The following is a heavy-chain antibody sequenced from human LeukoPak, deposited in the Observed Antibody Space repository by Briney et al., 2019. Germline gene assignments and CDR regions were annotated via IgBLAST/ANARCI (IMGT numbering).Heavy chain of an antibody. D-gene: IGHD2-21*01. Sequence: GASVKVSCKVSGYTLTELSMHWVRQAPGKGLEWMGGFDPEDGETIYAQKFQGRVTMTEDTSTDTAYMELSSLRSEDTAVYYCATVRTPLNCGGDCYFFDYWGQGTLVTVSS. V-gene: IGHV1-24*01. CDR2: FDPEDGET. CDR3: ATVRTPLNCGGDCYFFDY. J-gene: IGHJ4*02. CDR1: GYTLTELS.